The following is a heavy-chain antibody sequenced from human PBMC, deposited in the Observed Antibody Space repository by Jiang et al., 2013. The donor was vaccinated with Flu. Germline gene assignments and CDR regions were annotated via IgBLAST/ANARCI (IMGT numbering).Heavy chain of an antibody. CDR2: IVVGSGNT. J-gene: IGHJ3*02. CDR1: GFTFTSSA. V-gene: IGHV1-58*02. Sequence: QLVESGPEVKKPGTSVKFSCKASGFTFTSSAMQWVRQARGQRLEWIGWIVVGSGNTNYAQKFQERVTITRDMSTSTAYMELSSLRSEDTAVYYCAAAWAPLGEVAPMEAWAFDIWGQGTMVTVSS. CDR3: AAAWAPLGEVAPMEAWAFDI. D-gene: IGHD3-16*01.